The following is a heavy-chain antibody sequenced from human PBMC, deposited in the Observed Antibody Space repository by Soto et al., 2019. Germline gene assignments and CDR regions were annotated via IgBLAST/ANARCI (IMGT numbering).Heavy chain of an antibody. D-gene: IGHD1-1*01. V-gene: IGHV2-5*01. CDR1: GISLSTSGVG. CDR2: VYWNDEK. Sequence: VSGPTLVNPTQTLTLTCTLSGISLSTSGVGLGWIRQTPGKTLEWLALVYWNDEKHYSPSLKSRLTITKDTSKNQAILTMTNMDPVDTATYYCARGLATLPVFAFDIWGQGTVVTVSS. J-gene: IGHJ3*02. CDR3: ARGLATLPVFAFDI.